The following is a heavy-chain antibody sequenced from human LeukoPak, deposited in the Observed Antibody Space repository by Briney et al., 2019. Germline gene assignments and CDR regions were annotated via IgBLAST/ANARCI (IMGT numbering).Heavy chain of an antibody. Sequence: SETLSLTCAVYYGSFSGYYWSWIRQPPGKGLEWMGTFYHSGSTFYNSSLRSRVTISVDTSKNQFSLKLTSVTAADTAVYYCARQGAVLTSVHWFDPWGQGTLVTVSS. V-gene: IGHV4-34*01. J-gene: IGHJ5*02. CDR2: FYHSGST. D-gene: IGHD4-23*01. CDR3: ARQGAVLTSVHWFDP. CDR1: YGSFSGYY.